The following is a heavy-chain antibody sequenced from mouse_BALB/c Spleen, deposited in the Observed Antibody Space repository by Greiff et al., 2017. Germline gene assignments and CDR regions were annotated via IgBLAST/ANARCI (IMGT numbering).Heavy chain of an antibody. J-gene: IGHJ2*01. D-gene: IGHD2-4*01. V-gene: IGHV5-6-5*01. CDR1: GFTFSSYA. Sequence: EVQGVESGGGLVKPGGSLKLSCAASGFTFSSYAMSWVRQTPEKRLEWVASISSGGSTYYPDSVKGRFTISRDNARNILYLQMSSLRSEDTAMYYCAREGISTMITTWDYWGQGTTLTVSS. CDR2: ISSGGST. CDR3: AREGISTMITTWDY.